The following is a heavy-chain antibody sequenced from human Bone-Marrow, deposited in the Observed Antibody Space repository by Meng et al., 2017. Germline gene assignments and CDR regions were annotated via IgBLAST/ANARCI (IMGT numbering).Heavy chain of an antibody. CDR2: INPNSGGT. CDR1: GYAFTGYY. D-gene: IGHD6-25*01. CDR3: ARDEDISAAGKLFGDY. J-gene: IGHJ4*02. Sequence: QVQWLQSGADVKKPEASWNVSCQASGYAFTGYYMHCVRQAAGQGLEWMGRINPNSGGTNYAQKFQGRVTMTRDTSISTAYMELSRLRSDDTAMYYCARDEDISAAGKLFGDYWGQGTLVTVSS. V-gene: IGHV1-2*06.